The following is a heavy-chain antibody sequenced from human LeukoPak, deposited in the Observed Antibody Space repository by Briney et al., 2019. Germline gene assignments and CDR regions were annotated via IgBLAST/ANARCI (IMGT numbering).Heavy chain of an antibody. CDR2: IYYSRST. J-gene: IGHJ4*02. CDR1: GRSISSYY. CDR3: ARGVGAAHFCDY. Sequence: SETLSLTCTVSGRSISSYYWSWLRQPPRKGLEWVGYIYYSRSTNYNPSLKSRVTISVDTSKNQFSLKLSSVTAADTAVYYCARGVGAAHFCDYWGQGILVTVSS. D-gene: IGHD3-3*02. V-gene: IGHV4-59*01.